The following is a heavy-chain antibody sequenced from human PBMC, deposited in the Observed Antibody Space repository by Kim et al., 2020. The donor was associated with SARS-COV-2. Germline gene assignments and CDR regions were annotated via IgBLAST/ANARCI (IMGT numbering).Heavy chain of an antibody. Sequence: YAQKFQGRGAVTRDTSTSTVYMEMSSLRSEDTAVYYCAKGYTSGWYTPYDLWGQGTMVTVSS. J-gene: IGHJ3*01. CDR3: AKGYTSGWYTPYDL. D-gene: IGHD6-19*01. V-gene: IGHV1-46*01.